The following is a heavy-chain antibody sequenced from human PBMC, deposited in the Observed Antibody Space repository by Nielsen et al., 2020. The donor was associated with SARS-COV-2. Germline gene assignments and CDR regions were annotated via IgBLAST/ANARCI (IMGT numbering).Heavy chain of an antibody. CDR3: ARGPNYYVMDV. Sequence: GGSLRLSCAASGFTFSSYAMHWVRQAPGKGLEWVAVISYDGSNKYYADSVKGRFTISRDNSKNTLYLQMNSLRAEDTAVYYCARGPNYYVMDVWGKGTTVTVSS. D-gene: IGHD3-10*02. CDR1: GFTFSSYA. CDR2: ISYDGSNK. J-gene: IGHJ6*04. V-gene: IGHV3-30-3*01.